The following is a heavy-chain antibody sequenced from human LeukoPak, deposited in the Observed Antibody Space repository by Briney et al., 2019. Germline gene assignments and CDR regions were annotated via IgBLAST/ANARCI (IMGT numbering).Heavy chain of an antibody. CDR3: ARGQRGARYFDY. J-gene: IGHJ4*02. CDR2: ITPNSGDT. D-gene: IGHD1-26*01. V-gene: IGHV1-2*02. Sequence: ASVKVSCKASGYTLTGYYMHWVRQAPGQGLEWMGWITPNSGDTNYAQKFQGRVTMTRDTSISTAYMELSRLTSDDTAVYYCARGQRGARYFDYWGQGTLVTVSS. CDR1: GYTLTGYY.